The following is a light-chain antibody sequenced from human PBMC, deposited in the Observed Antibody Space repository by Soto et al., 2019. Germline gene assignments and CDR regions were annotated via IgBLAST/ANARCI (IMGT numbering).Light chain of an antibody. CDR3: GTWDSSLSAWV. Sequence: QSVLTQPPSVSAAPGQKVTISCSGSSSNIVNNYVSWYQQLPGTAPKLLIYDNNKRPSGIPDRFSGSKSGTSATLGITGLQTGDEADYYCGTWDSSLSAWVFGGGTKVTVL. J-gene: IGLJ3*02. V-gene: IGLV1-51*01. CDR2: DNN. CDR1: SSNIVNNY.